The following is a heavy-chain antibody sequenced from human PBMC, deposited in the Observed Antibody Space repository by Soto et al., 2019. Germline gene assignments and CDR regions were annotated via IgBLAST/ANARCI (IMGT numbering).Heavy chain of an antibody. D-gene: IGHD4-17*01. CDR1: GGSISSGGYY. CDR2: IYYSGST. V-gene: IGHV4-31*03. CDR3: ARNLYGDYDRGLFGY. J-gene: IGHJ4*02. Sequence: QVQLQESGPGLVKPSQTLSLTCTVSGGSISSGGYYWSWIRQHPGKGLEWIGYIYYSGSTYYNPSLKSRVTISVDTSKNQFSLKLSSVTAADTAVDYCARNLYGDYDRGLFGYWGQGTLVTVSS.